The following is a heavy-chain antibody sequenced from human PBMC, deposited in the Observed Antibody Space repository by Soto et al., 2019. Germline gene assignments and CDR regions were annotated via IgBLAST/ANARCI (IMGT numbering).Heavy chain of an antibody. D-gene: IGHD1-26*01. CDR2: LSHDGGNI. J-gene: IGHJ4*02. CDR1: DFSFTHYA. Sequence: GGSLRLSCVAPDFSFTHYAMTWVRLPPGKGLQWVAALSHDGGNIYYRDSVRGRFTISRDNSKNTLYLQMHRLKAEDTAVYFCAKQVGTWVDTAIDFWGQGTQVTVSS. V-gene: IGHV3-23*01. CDR3: AKQVGTWVDTAIDF.